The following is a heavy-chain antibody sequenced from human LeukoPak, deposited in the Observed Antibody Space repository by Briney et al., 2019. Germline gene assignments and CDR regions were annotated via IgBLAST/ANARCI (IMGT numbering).Heavy chain of an antibody. J-gene: IGHJ4*02. CDR2: ISYDGSNK. D-gene: IGHD4-17*01. Sequence: QPGGSLRLSCVASGFEFSSYSMNWVRQAPGKGLEWVAVISYDGSNKYYADSVKGRFTISRDNSKNTLYLQMNSLRAEDTAVYYCARDPNGDYEGYWGQGTLVTVSS. V-gene: IGHV3-30*03. CDR3: ARDPNGDYEGY. CDR1: GFEFSSYS.